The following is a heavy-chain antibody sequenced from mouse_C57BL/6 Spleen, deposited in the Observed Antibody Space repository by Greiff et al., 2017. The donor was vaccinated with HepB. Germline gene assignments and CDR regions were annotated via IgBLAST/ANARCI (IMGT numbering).Heavy chain of an antibody. Sequence: VQLQQPGAELVKPGASVKVSCKASGYTFTSYWMHWVKQRPGQGLEWIGRIHPSDSDTNYNQKFKGKATLTVDKSSSTADMQLSSLTSEDSAVYYCAIGGSGTLYAMDYWGQGTSVTVSS. CDR2: IHPSDSDT. CDR3: AIGGSGTLYAMDY. V-gene: IGHV1-74*01. D-gene: IGHD3-2*02. CDR1: GYTFTSYW. J-gene: IGHJ4*01.